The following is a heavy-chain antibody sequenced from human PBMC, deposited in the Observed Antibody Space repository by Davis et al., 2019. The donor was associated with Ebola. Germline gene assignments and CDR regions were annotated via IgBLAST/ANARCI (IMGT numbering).Heavy chain of an antibody. CDR3: ARGTIFGVVIRTEIDY. V-gene: IGHV3-11*06. D-gene: IGHD3-3*01. CDR1: GFTFSDYY. Sequence: PGGSLRLSCAASGFTFSDYYMSWIRQAPGKGLEWVSYISSSSSYTNYADSVKGRFTISGDNAKNSLYLQMNSLRDEDTAVYYCARGTIFGVVIRTEIDYWGQGTLVTVSS. CDR2: ISSSSSYT. J-gene: IGHJ4*02.